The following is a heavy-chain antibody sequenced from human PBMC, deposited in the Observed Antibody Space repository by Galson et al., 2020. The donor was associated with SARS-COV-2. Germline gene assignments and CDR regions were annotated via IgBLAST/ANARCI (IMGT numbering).Heavy chain of an antibody. CDR1: GFTFSSYG. Sequence: GGSLRLSCAASGFTFSSYGMHWVRQAPGKGLEWVAVISYDGSNKYYADSVKGRFTISRDNSKNTLYLQMNSLRAEDTAVYYCAKTPGAYYDNPTTYGMDVWGQGTTVTVSS. CDR3: AKTPGAYYDNPTTYGMDV. V-gene: IGHV3-30*18. CDR2: ISYDGSNK. J-gene: IGHJ6*02. D-gene: IGHD3-9*01.